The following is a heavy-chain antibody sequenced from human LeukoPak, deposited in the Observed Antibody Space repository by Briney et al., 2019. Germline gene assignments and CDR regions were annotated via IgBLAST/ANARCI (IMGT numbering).Heavy chain of an antibody. J-gene: IGHJ6*03. CDR2: IIPIFGTA. V-gene: IGHV1-69*05. CDR3: ASRNDSSGYGKYYYYYMDG. D-gene: IGHD3-22*01. Sequence: SVKVSCKASGGTLSSYVISWVRQAPGKGREGVGGIIPIFGTANNAQKFRGRVTLTTEEYTRTAYMELRSLRSEDTAGCYCASRNDSSGYGKYYYYYMDGWGKGTTVTVSS. CDR1: GGTLSSYV.